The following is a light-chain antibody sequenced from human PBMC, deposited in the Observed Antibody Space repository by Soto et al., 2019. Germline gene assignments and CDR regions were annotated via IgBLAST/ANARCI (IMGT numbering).Light chain of an antibody. CDR2: GAS. Sequence: EIVMTQSPATLSVSPGERATLSCRASQSVSTNLAWYQQKPGQSPRPLIYGASTRATGIPARFIGSGSGTEFTLTISSLQSEDFAVYYCQQRSRWPRGTFGQGTKVDIK. J-gene: IGKJ2*02. V-gene: IGKV3-15*01. CDR3: QQRSRWPRGT. CDR1: QSVSTN.